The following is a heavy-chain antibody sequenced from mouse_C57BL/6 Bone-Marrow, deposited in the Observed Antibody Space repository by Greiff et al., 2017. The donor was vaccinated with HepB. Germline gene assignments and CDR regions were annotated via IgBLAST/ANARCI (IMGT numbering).Heavy chain of an antibody. Sequence: EVQGVESGAELVKPGASVKLSCTASGFNIKDYYMHWVKQRTEQGLEWIGRIDPEDGETKYAPKFQGKATITAATSSNTAYLQLSSLTSEDTAVYYCASDLLWSYWYFDVWGTGTTVTVSS. V-gene: IGHV14-2*01. CDR2: IDPEDGET. D-gene: IGHD2-1*01. CDR3: ASDLLWSYWYFDV. CDR1: GFNIKDYY. J-gene: IGHJ1*03.